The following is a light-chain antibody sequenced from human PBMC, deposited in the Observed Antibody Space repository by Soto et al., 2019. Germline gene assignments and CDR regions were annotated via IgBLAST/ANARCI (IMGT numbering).Light chain of an antibody. CDR2: GAS. J-gene: IGKJ1*01. V-gene: IGKV3-20*01. CDR3: QQYGSSPPWT. CDR1: QTVSSNY. Sequence: EIVLTQSPGTLSLSPGERATLSCRSSQTVSSNYLAWYQQKPGQAPRLLMYGASSRATGIPDRFSGSGSGTDFTLTISRLEPEDFAVYYCQQYGSSPPWTFGQGTKVEIK.